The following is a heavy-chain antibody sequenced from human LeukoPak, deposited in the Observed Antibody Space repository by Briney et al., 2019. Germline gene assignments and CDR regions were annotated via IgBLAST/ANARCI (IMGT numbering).Heavy chain of an antibody. CDR1: GYTFTSYG. CDR2: ISAYNGNT. V-gene: IGHV1-18*01. J-gene: IGHJ4*02. Sequence: GASVKVSCKASGYTFTSYGISWVRQAPGQGLEWMGWISAYNGNTNYAQKLQGRVTMTTDTSTSTAYMELRSLRSDDTAVYYCARGRKGPYSSSLLGYWGQGTLVTVSS. D-gene: IGHD6-6*01. CDR3: ARGRKGPYSSSLLGY.